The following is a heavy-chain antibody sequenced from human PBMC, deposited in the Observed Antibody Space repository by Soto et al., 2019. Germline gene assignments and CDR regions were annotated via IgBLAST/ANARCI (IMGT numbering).Heavy chain of an antibody. Sequence: PGGSLRLSCAASGFTFSSYWMHWVRQAPGKGLVWVSRINSDGSSTSYADSVKGRFTISRDNAKNTLYLQMNSLRAEDTAVYYCARELYSSGWSGYYGMDVWGQGTTVTVSS. D-gene: IGHD6-19*01. CDR2: INSDGSST. V-gene: IGHV3-74*01. CDR3: ARELYSSGWSGYYGMDV. J-gene: IGHJ6*02. CDR1: GFTFSSYW.